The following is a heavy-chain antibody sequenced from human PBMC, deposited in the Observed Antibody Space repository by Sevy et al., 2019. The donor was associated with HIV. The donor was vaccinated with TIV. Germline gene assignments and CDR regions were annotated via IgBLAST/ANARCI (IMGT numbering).Heavy chain of an antibody. V-gene: IGHV3-23*01. D-gene: IGHD5-18*01. J-gene: IGHJ4*02. CDR2: ISATDGGT. CDR3: AAGDTAFLADLDF. Sequence: GGSLRLSCGASGFTISTHAMNWVRQAPGRGLEWISGISATDGGTHYAYSVKGRFTISRDNSKNTVHLQMNSLRAEDTALYYCAAGDTAFLADLDFWGQGSLVTVSS. CDR1: GFTISTHA.